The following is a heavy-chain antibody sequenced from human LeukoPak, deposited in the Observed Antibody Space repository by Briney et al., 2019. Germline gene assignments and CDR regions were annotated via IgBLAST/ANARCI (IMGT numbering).Heavy chain of an antibody. CDR2: IYYSGST. Sequence: PSETLSLTCTVSGVSISSSNSYWGWIRQPPGKGLEWIGSIYYSGSTYYNPSLKSRVTISVDTSKNQFSLKLSSVTAADTAVYYCARTGPRDYFDYWGQGTLVTVSS. D-gene: IGHD1-14*01. J-gene: IGHJ4*02. CDR3: ARTGPRDYFDY. CDR1: GVSISSSNSY. V-gene: IGHV4-39*01.